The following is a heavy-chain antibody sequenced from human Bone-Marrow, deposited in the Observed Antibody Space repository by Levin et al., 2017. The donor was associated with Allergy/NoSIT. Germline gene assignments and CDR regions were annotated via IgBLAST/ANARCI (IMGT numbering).Heavy chain of an antibody. J-gene: IGHJ3*01. V-gene: IGHV4-4*07. CDR3: ARVGARYDIMTGRGAFDF. Sequence: SQTLSLTCTVSGNSITDYYWTWIRQPAGEGLEWIGRLDTNSYTNYNPSLKSRVSMSVDTSKNQFSLRLTSVTAADTGVYYCARVGARYDIMTGRGAFDFWGPGTKVTVSS. CDR2: LDTNSYT. D-gene: IGHD3-9*01. CDR1: GNSITDYY.